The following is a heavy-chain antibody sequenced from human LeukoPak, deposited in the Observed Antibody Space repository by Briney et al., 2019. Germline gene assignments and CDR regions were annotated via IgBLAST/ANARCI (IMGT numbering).Heavy chain of an antibody. J-gene: IGHJ3*02. CDR2: VDNDGSDR. CDR3: VRGSFGPDI. V-gene: IGHV3-74*01. D-gene: IGHD3/OR15-3a*01. Sequence: PGGSLRLSCAASGFTFSGHWMHWVRQAPGKGLVWVSRVDNDGSDRTYADSVKGRFTISRDNAKNTLYLQMNSLGDEDTAVYYCVRGSFGPDIWGQGTMVAVSS. CDR1: GFTFSGHW.